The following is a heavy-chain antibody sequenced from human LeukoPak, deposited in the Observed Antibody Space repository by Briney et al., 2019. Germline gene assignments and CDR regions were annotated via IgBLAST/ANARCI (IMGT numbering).Heavy chain of an antibody. J-gene: IGHJ4*02. V-gene: IGHV4-38-2*02. CDR1: GYSISSGYY. CDR2: IYHSGST. CDR3: ARGRDYGSGSYYTPFDY. D-gene: IGHD3-10*01. Sequence: SETLSLTCTVSGYSISSGYYWGWIRQPPGKGLEWIGSIYHSGSTYYNPSLKSRVTISVDTSKNQFSLKLSSVTAADTAVYYCARGRDYGSGSYYTPFDYWGQGTLVTVSS.